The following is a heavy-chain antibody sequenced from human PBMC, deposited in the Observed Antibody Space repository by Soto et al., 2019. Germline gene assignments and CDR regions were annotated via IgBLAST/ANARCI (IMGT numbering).Heavy chain of an antibody. Sequence: EASVKVSCKASGGTFSSYAISWVRQAPGQGLEWMGGIIPIFGTANYAQKFQGSVTITADESTSTAYMELSSLRSEDTAVYYCATRNAAAGTDYYYYGMDVWGQGTTVTVSS. CDR3: ATRNAAAGTDYYYYGMDV. V-gene: IGHV1-69*13. D-gene: IGHD6-13*01. CDR1: GGTFSSYA. J-gene: IGHJ6*02. CDR2: IIPIFGTA.